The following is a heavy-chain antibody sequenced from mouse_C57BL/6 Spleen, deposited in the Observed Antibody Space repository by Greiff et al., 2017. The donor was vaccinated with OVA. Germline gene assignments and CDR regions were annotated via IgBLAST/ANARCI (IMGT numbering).Heavy chain of an antibody. CDR3: ARTDHYYSNYWYFDV. V-gene: IGHV1-64*01. CDR1: GYTFTSYW. CDR2: IHPNSGST. D-gene: IGHD2-5*01. Sequence: QVQLKQPGAELVKPGASVKLSCKASGYTFTSYWMHWVKQRPGQGLEWIGMIHPNSGSTNYNEKFKSKATLTVDKSSSTAYMQLSSLTSEDSAVYYCARTDHYYSNYWYFDVWGTGTTVTVSS. J-gene: IGHJ1*03.